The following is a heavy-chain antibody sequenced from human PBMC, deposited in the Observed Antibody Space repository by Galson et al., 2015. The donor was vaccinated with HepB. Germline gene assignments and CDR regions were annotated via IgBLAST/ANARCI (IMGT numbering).Heavy chain of an antibody. Sequence: SVKVSCKASGGTFSSYAISWVRQAPGQGLEWMGGIIPIFGTANYAQKFQGRVTITADESTSTAYMELSSLRSEDTAVYYCARGDGCSSTSCRPSFDYWGQGTLVTVSS. CDR3: ARGDGCSSTSCRPSFDY. CDR2: IIPIFGTA. D-gene: IGHD2-2*01. V-gene: IGHV1-69*13. CDR1: GGTFSSYA. J-gene: IGHJ4*02.